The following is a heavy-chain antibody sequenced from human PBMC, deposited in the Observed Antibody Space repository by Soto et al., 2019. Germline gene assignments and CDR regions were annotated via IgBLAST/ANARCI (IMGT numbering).Heavy chain of an antibody. D-gene: IGHD3-10*01. J-gene: IGHJ4*02. CDR1: GYTFSNFG. CDR2: ICVSNGLT. V-gene: IGHV1-18*01. CDR3: ARSDPFSDNTYYPLDY. Sequence: QVQLVQSGPEVKKPGASVKVSCQASGYTFSNFGLSWVRQAPGQGLEWMGWICVSNGLTNYARKLQGRVSMSTDRSTKTAYMELRSLTSVDPAVYYCARSDPFSDNTYYPLDYWGQGNLVTVSS.